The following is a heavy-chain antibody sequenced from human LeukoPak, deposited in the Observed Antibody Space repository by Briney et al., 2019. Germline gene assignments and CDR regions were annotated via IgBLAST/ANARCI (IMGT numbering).Heavy chain of an antibody. D-gene: IGHD3-10*01. V-gene: IGHV4-4*02. CDR3: ARQFGGED. J-gene: IGHJ4*02. CDR2: IFHSGTT. Sequence: SETLSLTCAVSGDSISSVNWWNWVRQPPGKGLEWIGEIFHSGTTHYNPALKSRVTISVDKSKNQFSLNLSSVTAADTAVYYCARQFGGEDWGQGTLVTVSS. CDR1: GDSISSVNW.